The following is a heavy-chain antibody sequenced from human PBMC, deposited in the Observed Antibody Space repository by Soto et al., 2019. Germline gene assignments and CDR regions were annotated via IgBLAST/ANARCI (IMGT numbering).Heavy chain of an antibody. Sequence: QVQLVESGGGVVQPGRSLRLSCAASGFTFSSYGMHWVRQAPGKGLEWVAVIWYDGSNKYYADSVKGRFTISRDNSKNTLYLQMNSLRAEDTAVYYCARDDIIAEAGTFGVYYYYYGMDVWGQGTTVTVSS. J-gene: IGHJ6*02. V-gene: IGHV3-33*01. CDR3: ARDDIIAEAGTFGVYYYYYGMDV. CDR2: IWYDGSNK. CDR1: GFTFSSYG. D-gene: IGHD6-13*01.